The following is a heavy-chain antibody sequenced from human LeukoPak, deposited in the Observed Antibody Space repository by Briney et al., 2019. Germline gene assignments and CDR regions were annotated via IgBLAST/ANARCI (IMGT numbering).Heavy chain of an antibody. V-gene: IGHV3-7*01. CDR2: IKTDGSEK. D-gene: IGHD5/OR15-5a*01. CDR3: ARDVSVSGMDV. Sequence: PGGSLRLSCAASGFTFSNYWMSWVRQAPGKGLEWVANIKTDGSEKYYVDSVKGRFTISRDNLKNSLYLQMNSLRGEDTAIYYCARDVSVSGMDVWGQGTTVTVSS. J-gene: IGHJ6*02. CDR1: GFTFSNYW.